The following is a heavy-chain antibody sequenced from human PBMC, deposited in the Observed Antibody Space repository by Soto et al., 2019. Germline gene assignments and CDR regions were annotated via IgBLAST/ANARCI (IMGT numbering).Heavy chain of an antibody. CDR2: ITADNGNT. J-gene: IGHJ4*02. CDR1: GYSFTSYG. CDR3: ARVPLEWLPSSGFDY. V-gene: IGHV1-18*03. Sequence: QIQLVQSGAEVKKPGASVKVSCKASGYSFTSYGITWVRQAPGQGLEWLGWITADNGNTNYAQKFQGRAAMTTDTSTNTAYMELRSLSSDDMAIYYCARVPLEWLPSSGFDYWGQGALVTVSS. D-gene: IGHD3-3*01.